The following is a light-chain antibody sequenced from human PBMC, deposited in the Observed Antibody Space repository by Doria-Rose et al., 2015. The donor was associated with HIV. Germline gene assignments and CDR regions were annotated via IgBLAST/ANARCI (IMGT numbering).Light chain of an antibody. Sequence: DIVLTQSPESLGMSLGERATLNCKSNQSLLYTSKNYLAWYQQKPGQPPKWLIYWASTRQSGVPARFSGSGSGTDFTLTISSLEAEDVAVYYCQQYYDTPSFGPGTTVDIK. CDR3: QQYYDTPS. CDR1: QSLLYTSKNY. J-gene: IGKJ3*01. V-gene: IGKV4-1*01. CDR2: WAS.